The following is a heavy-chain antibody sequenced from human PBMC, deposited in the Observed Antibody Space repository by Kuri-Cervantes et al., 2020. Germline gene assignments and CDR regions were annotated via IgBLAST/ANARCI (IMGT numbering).Heavy chain of an antibody. Sequence: SETLSLTCTVSGGSISSFYWSWVRQPPGKGLEWIGYIHYSGSTNNSPSIKSRLTISVDTSKNQFSLKLNSVTAADTAVYYCVGSLRSFDDYYYMDVWGKGTTVTVSS. D-gene: IGHD3-9*01. J-gene: IGHJ6*03. CDR3: VGSLRSFDDYYYMDV. V-gene: IGHV4-59*01. CDR1: GGSISSFY. CDR2: IHYSGST.